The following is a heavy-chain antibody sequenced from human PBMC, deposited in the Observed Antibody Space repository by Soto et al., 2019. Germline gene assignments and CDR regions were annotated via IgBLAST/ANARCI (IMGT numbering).Heavy chain of an antibody. Sequence: EVQLVESGGGLVKPGGSLRLSCAASGFTFSSYSMNWVRQAPGKGLEWVSSISSSSSYIYYADSVKGRFTNSRDNAKNSLYLQMNSLRAEDTAVYYCAKTVMVRGVILGLWGQGTLVTVSS. J-gene: IGHJ4*02. CDR2: ISSSSSYI. D-gene: IGHD3-10*01. V-gene: IGHV3-21*01. CDR3: AKTVMVRGVILGL. CDR1: GFTFSSYS.